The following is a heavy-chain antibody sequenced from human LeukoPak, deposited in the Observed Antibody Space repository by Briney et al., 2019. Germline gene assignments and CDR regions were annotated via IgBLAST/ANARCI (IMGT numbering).Heavy chain of an antibody. Sequence: GRSLRLSRATSGFNFSSYGMHWVRQAPGKGLEWVAVIWYDGSNKYYADSVKGRFTISRDNSKNTLYLQMNSLRAEDTAVYYCAKHPYCSSTSCYFDYWGQGTLVTVSS. CDR2: IWYDGSNK. CDR3: AKHPYCSSTSCYFDY. CDR1: GFNFSSYG. J-gene: IGHJ4*02. D-gene: IGHD2-2*01. V-gene: IGHV3-33*06.